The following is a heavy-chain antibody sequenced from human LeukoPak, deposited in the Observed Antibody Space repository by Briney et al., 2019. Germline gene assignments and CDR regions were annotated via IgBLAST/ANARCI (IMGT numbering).Heavy chain of an antibody. V-gene: IGHV1-2*02. CDR3: ARLGENGLLTGYFYP. CDR2: INPDSGGT. D-gene: IGHD3-9*01. J-gene: IGHJ5*02. CDR1: GYTFTSYY. Sequence: ASVKASCKASGYTFTSYYMHWVRQAPGQGLEWMGRINPDSGGTDYAQKFQGRVTMTRGTSITTAYMDLDRLRSDDTAVYYCARLGENGLLTGYFYPWGQGTLVTVSS.